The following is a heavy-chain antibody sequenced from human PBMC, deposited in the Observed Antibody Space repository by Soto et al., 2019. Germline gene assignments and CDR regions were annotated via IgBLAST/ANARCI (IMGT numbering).Heavy chain of an antibody. D-gene: IGHD3-16*01. CDR1: GFTFSIYW. J-gene: IGHJ4*02. CDR3: VRGEGDRYDGHGYLGRH. CDR2: MNMDGSRT. Sequence: EVQLVESGGGLVQPGGSLRLSCAASGFTFSIYWMHWVRQAPGKGLVWVSRMNMDGSRTSYADFAKGRFTISRDDAKSTVYLQMRNLRAEDTAVYYCVRGEGDRYDGHGYLGRHWGQGTLVTVSS. V-gene: IGHV3-74*01.